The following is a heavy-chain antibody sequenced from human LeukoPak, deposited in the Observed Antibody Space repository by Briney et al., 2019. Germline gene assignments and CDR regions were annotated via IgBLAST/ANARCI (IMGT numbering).Heavy chain of an antibody. J-gene: IGHJ4*02. D-gene: IGHD1-26*01. CDR2: IWYDGSNK. Sequence: GGSLRLSCAASGFTFSSYGMHWVRQAPGKGLEWVAVIWYDGSNKYYADSVKGRFTISRDNAKNSLHLQMNSLRAEDTALYYCARVAVGATFDFWGQGTLVTVSS. V-gene: IGHV3-33*01. CDR3: ARVAVGATFDF. CDR1: GFTFSSYG.